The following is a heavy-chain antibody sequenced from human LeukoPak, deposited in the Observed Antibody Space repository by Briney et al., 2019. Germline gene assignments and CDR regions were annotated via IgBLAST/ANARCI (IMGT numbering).Heavy chain of an antibody. V-gene: IGHV3-30*18. J-gene: IGHJ4*02. CDR3: AKAFYDILTGFPN. Sequence: GGSLRLSCAASGFTFSSYGMHWVRQAPGKGLEWVAVISYDGSNKYYADSVKGRFTISRDNSKNTLYLQMNSLRAEDTAAYYCAKAFYDILTGFPNWGQGTLVTVSS. CDR1: GFTFSSYG. CDR2: ISYDGSNK. D-gene: IGHD3-9*01.